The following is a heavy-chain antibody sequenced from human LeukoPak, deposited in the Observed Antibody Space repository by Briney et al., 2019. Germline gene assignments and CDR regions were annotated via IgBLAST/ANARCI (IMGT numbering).Heavy chain of an antibody. V-gene: IGHV3-48*01. CDR3: ARDGDRGYYDSSGQIDY. CDR1: GFTFSSYS. CDR2: ISSSSTI. Sequence: PGGSLRPSCAASGFTFSSYSMNWVRQAPGKGLEWVSYISSSSTIYYADSVKGRFTISRDNAKNSLYLQMNSLRAEDTAVYYCARDGDRGYYDSSGQIDYWGQGTLVTVSS. D-gene: IGHD3-22*01. J-gene: IGHJ4*02.